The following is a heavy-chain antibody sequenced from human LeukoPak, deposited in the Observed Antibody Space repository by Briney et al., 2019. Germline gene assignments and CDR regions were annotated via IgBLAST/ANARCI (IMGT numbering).Heavy chain of an antibody. CDR3: ARATDSNYFDY. Sequence: PGGSLRLSCAASGFTVSRNSMTWVRQAPGKGLEWVSVIYSSGSTYYADSVKGRFTISRDNSKNTLYLQMNSLRAEDTAVYYCARATDSNYFDYWGQGTLVTVSS. J-gene: IGHJ4*02. CDR1: GFTVSRNS. V-gene: IGHV3-53*01. D-gene: IGHD3-22*01. CDR2: IYSSGST.